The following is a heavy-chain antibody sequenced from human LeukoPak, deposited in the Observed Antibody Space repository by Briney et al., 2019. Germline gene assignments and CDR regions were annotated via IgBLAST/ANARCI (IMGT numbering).Heavy chain of an antibody. CDR1: GFTFSSYW. CDR2: IKQDGSEK. D-gene: IGHD2-2*01. CDR3: ARVTLPPAHFDY. J-gene: IGHJ4*02. Sequence: GGSLRLSCAASGFTFSSYWMSWVRQAPGKGLEWVANIKQDGSEKYYVDSVKGRFTISRDNSKNTLYLQMNTLRAEDTAVYYCARVTLPPAHFDYWGQGTLLTVSS. V-gene: IGHV3-7*03.